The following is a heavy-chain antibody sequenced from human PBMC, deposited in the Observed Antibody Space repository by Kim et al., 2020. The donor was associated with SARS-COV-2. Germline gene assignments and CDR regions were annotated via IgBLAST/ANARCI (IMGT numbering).Heavy chain of an antibody. CDR3: ARDRLAEDYYYGMDV. CDR1: GFTVSSNY. CDR2: IYSGGST. J-gene: IGHJ6*02. V-gene: IGHV3-53*01. Sequence: GGSLRLSCAASGFTVSSNYMSWVRQAPGKGLEWVSVIYSGGSTYYADSVKGRFTISRDNSKNTLYLQMNSLRAEDTAVYYCARDRLAEDYYYGMDVWGQGTTVTVSS. D-gene: IGHD3-22*01.